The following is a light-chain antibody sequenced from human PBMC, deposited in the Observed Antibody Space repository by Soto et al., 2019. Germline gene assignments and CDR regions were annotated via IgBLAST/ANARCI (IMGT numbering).Light chain of an antibody. Sequence: QSALTQPASVSGSPGQSITISCTGISSDVGGYNYVSWYQHHPGKAPKLIIYDVSNRPSGVSNRFSGSKSGNTASLTISGLQPEDEADYYCSSYTTSNTRQIVFGTGTKLTVL. V-gene: IGLV2-14*03. J-gene: IGLJ1*01. CDR1: SSDVGGYNY. CDR3: SSYTTSNTRQIV. CDR2: DVS.